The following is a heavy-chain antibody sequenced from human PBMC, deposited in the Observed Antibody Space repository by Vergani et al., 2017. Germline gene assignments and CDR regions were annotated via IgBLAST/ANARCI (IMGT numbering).Heavy chain of an antibody. CDR3: AADPSGGQQLTNFDY. J-gene: IGHJ4*02. D-gene: IGHD6-13*01. V-gene: IGHV1-58*02. CDR1: GFTFTSSA. CDR2: IVVGSGNT. Sequence: QMQLVQSGPEVKKPGTSVKVSCKASGFTFTSSAMQWVRQARGQRLEWIGWIVVGSGNTNYAQKFQERVPITRDMSTSTSYMELSSLGSEDTAVYYCAADPSGGQQLTNFDYWGQGTLVTVSS.